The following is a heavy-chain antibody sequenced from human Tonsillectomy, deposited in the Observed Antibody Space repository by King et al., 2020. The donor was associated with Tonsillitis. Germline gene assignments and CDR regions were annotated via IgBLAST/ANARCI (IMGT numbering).Heavy chain of an antibody. V-gene: IGHV4-39*07. J-gene: IGHJ4*02. CDR2: IHFSGNT. Sequence: QLQESGPGLVKPSETLSLTCTASGGSISSSSYYWAWIRQPPGKGLEWIGSIHFSGNTYNNPSLKSRVTMSVDTSKNQFSLKLTSVTAADTAVYYCARDPAAGQFDYWGQGTLVTVSS. CDR1: GGSISSSSYY. CDR3: ARDPAAGQFDY. D-gene: IGHD6-13*01.